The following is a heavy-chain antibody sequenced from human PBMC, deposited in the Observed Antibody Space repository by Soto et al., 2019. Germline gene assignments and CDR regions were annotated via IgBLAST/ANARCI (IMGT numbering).Heavy chain of an antibody. CDR1: GYTFTSYY. V-gene: IGHV1-46*03. J-gene: IGHJ4*02. D-gene: IGHD2-21*02. Sequence: ASVKVSCKASGYTFTSYYMNWVRQAPGQGLEWLGIINPSGGYTTYAQRFLGRVTMTSDTSTSTVHMELGSLTSEDTAVYYCVRCGGIVVVTDPYDFWGQGTLVPVSS. CDR2: INPSGGYT. CDR3: VRCGGIVVVTDPYDF.